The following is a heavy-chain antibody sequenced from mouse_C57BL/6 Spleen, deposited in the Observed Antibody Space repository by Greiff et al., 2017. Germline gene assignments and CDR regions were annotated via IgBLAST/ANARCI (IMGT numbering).Heavy chain of an antibody. CDR1: GYSFTDYN. CDR2: INPNYGNT. J-gene: IGHJ4*01. D-gene: IGHD2-2*01. V-gene: IGHV1-39*01. Sequence: VQLKESGPELVKPGASVTISCTASGYSFTDYNMNWVKQSTGKSLEWIGVINPNYGNTNYNQKFKGKATLTVDQSSSTAYMQLNSLTSEDTAVYYCARDGYDGRDYWGQGTSVTVSS. CDR3: ARDGYDGRDY.